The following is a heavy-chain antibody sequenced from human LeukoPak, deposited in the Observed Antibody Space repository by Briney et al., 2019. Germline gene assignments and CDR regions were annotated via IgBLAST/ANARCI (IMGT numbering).Heavy chain of an antibody. Sequence: PGGSLRLSCAASGFTFSSYAMSWVRQAPGKGLEWVSAISGSGGSTYYADPVKGRFTISRDNSKNTLYLQMNSLRAEDTAVYYCAKVIMVYAIKGSFDYWGQGTLVTVSS. CDR1: GFTFSSYA. J-gene: IGHJ4*02. CDR3: AKVIMVYAIKGSFDY. V-gene: IGHV3-23*01. CDR2: ISGSGGST. D-gene: IGHD2-8*01.